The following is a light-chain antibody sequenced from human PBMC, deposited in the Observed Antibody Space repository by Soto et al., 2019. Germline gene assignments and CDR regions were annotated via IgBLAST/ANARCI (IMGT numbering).Light chain of an antibody. J-gene: IGKJ5*01. CDR2: GAC. CDR1: QSVSSN. V-gene: IGKV3-11*01. CDR3: QHRTGWPIT. Sequence: EVVLTQSPATLSLSPGERATLSCRASQSVSSNLDWYQQRPSQAPRLLIHGACNRATGIPTSFSGSGSGTDFTLTISSLEAEDSAVYYCQHRTGWPITFGQGTRLEIK.